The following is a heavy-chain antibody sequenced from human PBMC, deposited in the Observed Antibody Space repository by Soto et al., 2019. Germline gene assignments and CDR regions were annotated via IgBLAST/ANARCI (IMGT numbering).Heavy chain of an antibody. J-gene: IGHJ6*03. CDR3: ARSHITIFGVVIFEDCYCYMLV. D-gene: IGHD3-3*01. V-gene: IGHV4-59*11. CDR2: IYYTGGT. Sequence: SETLSLTCTVSGGSIYNHYWSWVRQPPGKGLEWIGYIYYTGGTNYNPSLKSRVTMSVDTSKNQFSLKLSSVTAADTAVYYCARSHITIFGVVIFEDCYCYMLVSYKTTTVTVS. CDR1: GGSIYNHY.